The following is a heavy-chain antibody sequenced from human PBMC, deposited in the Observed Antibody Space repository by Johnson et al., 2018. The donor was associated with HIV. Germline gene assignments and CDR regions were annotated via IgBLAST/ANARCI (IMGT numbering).Heavy chain of an antibody. CDR1: GFTVSSNY. V-gene: IGHV3-66*01. Sequence: MQLVEYGGGLVQPGGSLRLSCAASGFTVSSNYMSWVRQAPGKGLEWVSIIYSGGRAYYADSVKGRFIISRDNSKNTLYLQMNSLRAEDTAVYYCARAIVTPDEVAFDIWGQGTLVTVSS. D-gene: IGHD5-18*01. CDR3: ARAIVTPDEVAFDI. CDR2: IYSGGRA. J-gene: IGHJ3*02.